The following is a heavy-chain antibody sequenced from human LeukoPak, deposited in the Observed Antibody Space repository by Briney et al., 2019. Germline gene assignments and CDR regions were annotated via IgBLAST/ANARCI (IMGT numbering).Heavy chain of an antibody. V-gene: IGHV4-59*01. Sequence: PSETLSLTCTVSGGSISSYYWSWIRQPPGKGLEWTAYIYYSGSTNYNPSLKSRVTISVDTSKNQFSLKLSSVTAADTAVYSCAGRYGSGSSGAFDYWGQGTLVTVSS. CDR3: AGRYGSGSSGAFDY. D-gene: IGHD3-10*01. CDR1: GGSISSYY. CDR2: IYYSGST. J-gene: IGHJ4*02.